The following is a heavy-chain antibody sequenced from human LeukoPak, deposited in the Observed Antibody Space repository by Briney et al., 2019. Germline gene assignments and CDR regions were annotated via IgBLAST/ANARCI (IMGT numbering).Heavy chain of an antibody. Sequence: GGSLRLSCAASGFTATNNYMSWVRQAPGKGLEWVSVIYSGGSTYYADSVKGRFTISRDTSKNTLFLQMNSLRAEDTAVYYCARGTTVVTPGYWGQGTLVTVSS. CDR1: GFTATNNY. CDR2: IYSGGST. V-gene: IGHV3-53*01. CDR3: ARGTTVVTPGY. D-gene: IGHD4-23*01. J-gene: IGHJ4*02.